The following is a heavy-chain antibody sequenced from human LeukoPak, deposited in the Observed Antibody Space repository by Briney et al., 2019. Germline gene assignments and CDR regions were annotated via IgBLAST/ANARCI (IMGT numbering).Heavy chain of an antibody. Sequence: GGSLRLSCAASGFTFSTYAMTWVRQAPGKGLEWVSVISASGTAHYAESVKGRFTISRDNSKNTVYLQMSSLRAEDTAVYYCAKDGYGVLDYWGQGTLVTVSS. J-gene: IGHJ4*02. CDR1: GFTFSTYA. D-gene: IGHD4-17*01. V-gene: IGHV3-23*01. CDR3: AKDGYGVLDY. CDR2: ISASGTA.